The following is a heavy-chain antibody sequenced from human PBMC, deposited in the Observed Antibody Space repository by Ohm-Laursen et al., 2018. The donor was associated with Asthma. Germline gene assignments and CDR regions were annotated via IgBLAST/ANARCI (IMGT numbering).Heavy chain of an antibody. CDR1: GYTFSRYS. V-gene: IGHV3-21*01. CDR3: ARDVMEWYLPAFDF. J-gene: IGHJ4*02. Sequence: GSLRLSCSASGYTFSRYSIRWVRQVPGKGLEWVASISTASTFIYYADSVRGRFTTSRDDSKNTLYLQMNSLRPDDTAVYYCARDVMEWYLPAFDFWGQGTLVTVSS. CDR2: ISTASTFI. D-gene: IGHD3-3*01.